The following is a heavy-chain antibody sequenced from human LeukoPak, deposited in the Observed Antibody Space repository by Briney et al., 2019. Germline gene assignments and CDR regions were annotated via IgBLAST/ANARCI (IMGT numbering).Heavy chain of an antibody. CDR1: GFTFGDYA. CDR3: TRAFMVRGVPHFDY. D-gene: IGHD3-10*01. CDR2: IRSKAYGGTT. Sequence: TGGSLRLSCTASGFTFGDYAMSWFRQAPGKGLEWVGFIRSKAYGGTTEYAASVKGRFTISRDDSKSIAYLQMNSLKTEDTAVYYCTRAFMVRGVPHFDYWGQGTLVTVSS. V-gene: IGHV3-49*03. J-gene: IGHJ4*02.